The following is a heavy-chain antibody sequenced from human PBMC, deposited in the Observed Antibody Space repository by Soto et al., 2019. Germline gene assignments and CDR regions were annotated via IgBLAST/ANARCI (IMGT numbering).Heavy chain of an antibody. Sequence: PGGSLRLSCAASGFTFSSYAMSWVRQAPGKGLEWVSAISGSGGSTYYADSVKGRFTISRDNSKITLYLQMNSLRAEDTAVYYCAIYLGSWGTNPVDYWGQGTLVTVSS. CDR2: ISGSGGST. V-gene: IGHV3-23*01. CDR1: GFTFSSYA. J-gene: IGHJ4*02. CDR3: AIYLGSWGTNPVDY. D-gene: IGHD3-16*01.